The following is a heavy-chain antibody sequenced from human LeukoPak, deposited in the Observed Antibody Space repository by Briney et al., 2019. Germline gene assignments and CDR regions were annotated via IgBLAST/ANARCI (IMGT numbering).Heavy chain of an antibody. Sequence: SVKVSCKASGGTVSRYAISWVRQAPGQGLEWMGGIIPMFGTAKYAQKFQGRVTITADESTSTAYMELSSLRSEDTSAVYYCARDRRLRYCSGGSCYGGYFDYWGQATLVTVSS. CDR1: GGTVSRYA. CDR2: IIPMFGTA. V-gene: IGHV1-69*13. CDR3: ARDRRLRYCSGGSCYGGYFDY. D-gene: IGHD2-15*01. J-gene: IGHJ4*02.